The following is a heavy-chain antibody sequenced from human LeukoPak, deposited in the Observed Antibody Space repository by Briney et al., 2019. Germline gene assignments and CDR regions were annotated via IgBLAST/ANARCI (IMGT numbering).Heavy chain of an antibody. CDR2: ISGSGGST. Sequence: GGSLRLSCAASGFTFSSYAMSWVRQAPGKGLEWVPAISGSGGSTYYADSVKGRFTISRDNSKNTLYLQMNSLRAEDTAVYYCAKMSSSWHLGFVDYWGQGTLVTVSS. CDR3: AKMSSSWHLGFVDY. CDR1: GFTFSSYA. V-gene: IGHV3-23*01. J-gene: IGHJ4*02. D-gene: IGHD6-13*01.